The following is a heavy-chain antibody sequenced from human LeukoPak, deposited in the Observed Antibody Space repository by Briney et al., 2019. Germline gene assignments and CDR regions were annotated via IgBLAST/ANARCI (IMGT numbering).Heavy chain of an antibody. D-gene: IGHD5-18*01. J-gene: IGHJ4*02. CDR2: ISHSSSSI. V-gene: IGHV3-48*01. CDR1: GFTFSSHG. CDR3: ARAYNYGYDY. Sequence: PGGSLRLSCAASGFTFSSHGMNWVRQAPEMGLEWVSYISHSSSSIYYADSVKGRFTISRDNAKNSLYLQMNSLRAEDTAVYYCARAYNYGYDYWGQGTLVTVSS.